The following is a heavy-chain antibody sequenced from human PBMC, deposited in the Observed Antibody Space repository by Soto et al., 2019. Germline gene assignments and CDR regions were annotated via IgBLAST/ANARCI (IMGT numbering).Heavy chain of an antibody. V-gene: IGHV1-69*13. J-gene: IGHJ5*02. Sequence: SVKVSCKASGGTFSSYAIGWMRQAPGQGWEWMGGIIPIFGTANYAQKFQGRVTITADESTSTAYMELSSLRSEDTAVYYCAREPYSSGWLNPWGQGTLVTVSS. CDR1: GGTFSSYA. D-gene: IGHD6-19*01. CDR2: IIPIFGTA. CDR3: AREPYSSGWLNP.